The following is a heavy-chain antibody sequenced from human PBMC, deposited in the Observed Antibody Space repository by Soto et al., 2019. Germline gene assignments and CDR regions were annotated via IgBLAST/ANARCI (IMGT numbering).Heavy chain of an antibody. J-gene: IGHJ5*02. V-gene: IGHV4-59*08. Sequence: QVQLQESGPGLVKPSETLSLTCTVSGGSISSYYWCWIRQPPGQGLEWIGYIYYSGSTNYNPSLQSRVTISVDTSKNQFSLKLSSVTAADTAVYYCARPLITMVRGVITPRGFDPWGQGTLVTVSS. CDR2: IYYSGST. CDR3: ARPLITMVRGVITPRGFDP. CDR1: GGSISSYY. D-gene: IGHD3-10*01.